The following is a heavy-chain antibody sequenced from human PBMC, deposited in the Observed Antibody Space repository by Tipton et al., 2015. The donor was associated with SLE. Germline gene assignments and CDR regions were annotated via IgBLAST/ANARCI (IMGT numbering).Heavy chain of an antibody. CDR3: ARDLLLGEHHAFDI. V-gene: IGHV4-39*02. D-gene: IGHD3-16*01. Sequence: LRLSCTVSGCSISSSSYYWGWIRQPPGKGLEWIGSIYHSGSTYYNPSLTSRVTISVDTSKNQFSLKLSSVTAADTAVYYCARDLLLGEHHAFDIWGQGTMVTVSS. CDR1: GCSISSSSYY. J-gene: IGHJ3*02. CDR2: IYHSGST.